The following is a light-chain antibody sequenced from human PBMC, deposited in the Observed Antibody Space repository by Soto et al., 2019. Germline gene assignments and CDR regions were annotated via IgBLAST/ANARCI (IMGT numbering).Light chain of an antibody. V-gene: IGLV2-8*01. CDR3: SSYAGSSNYV. CDR1: RSDVGGYDY. J-gene: IGLJ1*01. CDR2: EVS. Sequence: QYVLTQPPSASGSPGQSVTISCTGTRSDVGGYDYVSWYQQHPGQAPKLMIFEVSQRPSGVPDRFSGSKSGNTASLTVSALQADDDAHYFCSSYAGSSNYVFGTGTKVIVL.